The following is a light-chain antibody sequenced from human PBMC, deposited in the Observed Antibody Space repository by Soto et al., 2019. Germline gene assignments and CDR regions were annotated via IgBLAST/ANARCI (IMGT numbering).Light chain of an antibody. CDR2: EVS. Sequence: QSALTQPASVSGSPGQSITISCTGTSSDVGGYNYVSWYQQHPGKAPKLMIYEVSNRPSGVSDRFSGSKSGNTASLTISGLQAEDEGDYYCGSYTSSLYVFGTGTKVTVL. V-gene: IGLV2-14*01. J-gene: IGLJ1*01. CDR3: GSYTSSLYV. CDR1: SSDVGGYNY.